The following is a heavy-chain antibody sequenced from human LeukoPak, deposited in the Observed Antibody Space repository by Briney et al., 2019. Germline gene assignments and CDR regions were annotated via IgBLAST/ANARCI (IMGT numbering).Heavy chain of an antibody. V-gene: IGHV3-7*01. Sequence: PGGSLRLSCAGSGFTFSSYWMSWVRQAPGKGLEWVANIKQDGSEKYYVDSVRGRFTISRDNAKNSLYLQMSSLRAEDTAVYYCARAQVYYYDTSGYYLRDSWGQGTLVTVSS. D-gene: IGHD3-22*01. CDR3: ARAQVYYYDTSGYYLRDS. CDR1: GFTFSSYW. CDR2: IKQDGSEK. J-gene: IGHJ4*02.